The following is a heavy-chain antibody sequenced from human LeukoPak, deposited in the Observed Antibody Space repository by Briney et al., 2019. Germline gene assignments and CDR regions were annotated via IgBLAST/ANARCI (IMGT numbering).Heavy chain of an antibody. CDR3: ARDSPSFDFWSGYYDAFDI. CDR2: IKQDGSEK. D-gene: IGHD3-3*01. Sequence: PGGSLRLSCAASGFTFSSYWMSWVRQAPGKGLEWVANIKQDGSEKYYVDSVKGRFTISRDNAKNSLYLQMNSLRAEDTAVHYCARDSPSFDFWSGYYDAFDIWGQGTMVTVSS. CDR1: GFTFSSYW. J-gene: IGHJ3*02. V-gene: IGHV3-7*01.